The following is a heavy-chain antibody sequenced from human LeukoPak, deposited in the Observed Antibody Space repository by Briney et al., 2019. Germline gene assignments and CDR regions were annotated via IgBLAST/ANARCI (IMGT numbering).Heavy chain of an antibody. CDR2: IKQDGSEK. V-gene: IGHV3-7*01. CDR1: GFTFSSYW. CDR3: ARRYYYGSGVGMDV. D-gene: IGHD3-10*01. Sequence: PGGSLRLSCAASGFTFSSYWMSWVRQAPGKGLEWVANIKQDGSEKYYVDSVKGRFTISRDNAKNSLYLQMNSRRAEDTAVYYCARRYYYGSGVGMDVWGKGTTVTVSS. J-gene: IGHJ6*04.